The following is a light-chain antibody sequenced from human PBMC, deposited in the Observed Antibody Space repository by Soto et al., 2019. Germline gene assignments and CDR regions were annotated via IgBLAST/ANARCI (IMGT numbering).Light chain of an antibody. J-gene: IGKJ1*01. Sequence: DIQMTQSPSTLSASVGDRVTITCRASQSISSWLAWYQQKPGKAPKLLIYKASSLESGVPSRFSGSGSGTEFTLTISSLQPDDFATYYCQQTRWTFGQGTKVEIK. CDR3: QQTRWT. V-gene: IGKV1-5*03. CDR1: QSISSW. CDR2: KAS.